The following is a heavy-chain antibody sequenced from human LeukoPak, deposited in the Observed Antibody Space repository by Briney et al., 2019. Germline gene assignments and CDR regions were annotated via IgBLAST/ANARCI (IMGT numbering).Heavy chain of an antibody. CDR3: ARHQGSNYGLDV. V-gene: IGHV5-51*01. CDR1: GYIFTNYW. CDR2: TYPGDSDT. J-gene: IGHJ6*02. Sequence: GESLKISCKGSGYIFTNYWIAWVRQLPGKGLEWMGITYPGDSDTRYSPSFQGQVTISADKSISTAYLQWSSLEASDTAMYYCARHQGSNYGLDVWGQGTTVTVSS. D-gene: IGHD6-13*01.